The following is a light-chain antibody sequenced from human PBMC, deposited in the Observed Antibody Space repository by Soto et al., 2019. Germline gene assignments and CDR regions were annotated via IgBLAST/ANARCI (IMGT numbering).Light chain of an antibody. Sequence: EIVMTQSPGTLSVSPGEGGTLSCRASQSVSSDLAWIQQKPGQAPRLLIYGASTRATGIPARFSGSGSGTEFTLTISSLQPEDFAVYSCQQYNSWPRTFGQGTKVEIK. CDR1: QSVSSD. CDR2: GAS. CDR3: QQYNSWPRT. V-gene: IGKV3-15*01. J-gene: IGKJ1*01.